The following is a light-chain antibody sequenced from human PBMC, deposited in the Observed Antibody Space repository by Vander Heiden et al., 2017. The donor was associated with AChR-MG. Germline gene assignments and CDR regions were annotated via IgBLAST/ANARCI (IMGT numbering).Light chain of an antibody. CDR2: DAS. CDR1: QTISVY. V-gene: IGKV3-11*01. Sequence: EIVLTPSPATLSLSPGERATLTCRASQTISVYLAWYQQKPGQAPRLLIYDASNRATGIPARFSGSRSGTDFTLTISSLEPEDFAVYYCQQRYNWPRTFGQGTKVEVK. J-gene: IGKJ1*01. CDR3: QQRYNWPRT.